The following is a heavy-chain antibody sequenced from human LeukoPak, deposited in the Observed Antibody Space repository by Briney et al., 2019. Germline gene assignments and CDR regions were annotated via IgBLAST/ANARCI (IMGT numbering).Heavy chain of an antibody. CDR2: ISAYNGNT. V-gene: IGHV1-18*01. CDR1: GYTYIIYG. CDR3: ARVSPPHTLNLYYYDSSGYFRGPATFDY. D-gene: IGHD3-22*01. J-gene: IGHJ4*02. Sequence: GASVKVSCKASGYTYIIYGITWVRQAPGQGLEWLGWISAYNGNTNYAQKLQGRVTMTTDTSTSTAYMELRSLRSDDTAVYYCARVSPPHTLNLYYYDSSGYFRGPATFDYWGQGTLVTVSS.